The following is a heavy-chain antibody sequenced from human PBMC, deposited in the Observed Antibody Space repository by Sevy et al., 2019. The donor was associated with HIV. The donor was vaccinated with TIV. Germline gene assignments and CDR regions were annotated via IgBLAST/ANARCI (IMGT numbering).Heavy chain of an antibody. CDR3: ARSQSYATTLDL. D-gene: IGHD2-15*01. V-gene: IGHV4-59*11. J-gene: IGHJ2*01. Sequence: SESLSLTCTVSGGSISSHYWSWIRQPPGKGLEWIGYIYYSGNTNYNTSLKSRVTISIDTSNNQFSLKLNSVTAADTAVYYCARSQSYATTLDLWGRGTLVTVSS. CDR1: GGSISSHY. CDR2: IYYSGNT.